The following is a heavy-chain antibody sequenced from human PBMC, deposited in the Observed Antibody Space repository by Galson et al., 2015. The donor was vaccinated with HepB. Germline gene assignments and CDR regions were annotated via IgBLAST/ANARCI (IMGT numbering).Heavy chain of an antibody. CDR1: GFTFSGYW. Sequence: SLRLSCAASGFTFSGYWMSWVRQVPGKGLEWVADVNLDGSEMYYADSVKGRFTISRDNAERSMSLHMYSLRAEDTAVYYCAKDPRVRFGGELSIVDDYWGQGTLVTVSS. V-gene: IGHV3-7*03. CDR3: AKDPRVRFGGELSIVDDY. J-gene: IGHJ4*02. CDR2: VNLDGSEM. D-gene: IGHD3-16*02.